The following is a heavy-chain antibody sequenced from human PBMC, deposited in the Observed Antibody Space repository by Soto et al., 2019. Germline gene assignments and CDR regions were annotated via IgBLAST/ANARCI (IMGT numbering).Heavy chain of an antibody. J-gene: IGHJ4*02. V-gene: IGHV1-18*01. CDR1: GYTFTNYV. Sequence: VQLVQSGAEVKKPGASVKVSCKASGYTFTNYVITWVRQAPGQGLEWMGWIGAYNGNTNYPQSIQGRVTMSADTSTNTAYMELRSLRSDDTAVYFCARGVTGGLNDYWGQGTLVTVSS. CDR3: ARGVTGGLNDY. D-gene: IGHD3-16*01. CDR2: IGAYNGNT.